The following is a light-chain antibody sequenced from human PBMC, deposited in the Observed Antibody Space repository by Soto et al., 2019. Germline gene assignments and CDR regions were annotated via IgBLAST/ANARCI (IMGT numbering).Light chain of an antibody. Sequence: QSVLTQPASVSGSPGQSITISCTGTSSDVGGYNFVTWYQQYPGKAPKLVIHDVTRRPSGVSNRFSGSKSGTTASLTISGLQAEDEADYYSSSYTSSTSYVFGTGTKVTV. CDR2: DVT. J-gene: IGLJ1*01. CDR1: SSDVGGYNF. CDR3: SSYTSSTSYV. V-gene: IGLV2-14*01.